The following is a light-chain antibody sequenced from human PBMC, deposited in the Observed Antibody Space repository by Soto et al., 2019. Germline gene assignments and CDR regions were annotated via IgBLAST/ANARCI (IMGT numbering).Light chain of an antibody. V-gene: IGKV3-20*01. CDR3: QQFSRYPLT. CDR2: DAS. Sequence: EFVLTQSPGTLSLSPGERATLSCRASQTVRNNYLAWYQQKPGQAPRLLIYDASSSATGIPDRFSGGGSGTVFTLTISRLEPEAFAVYYCQQFSRYPLTFGGGTKVDIK. CDR1: QTVRNNY. J-gene: IGKJ4*01.